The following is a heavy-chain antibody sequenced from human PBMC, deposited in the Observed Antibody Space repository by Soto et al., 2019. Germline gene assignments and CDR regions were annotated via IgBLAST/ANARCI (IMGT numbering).Heavy chain of an antibody. V-gene: IGHV4-4*02. D-gene: IGHD3-3*01. J-gene: IGHJ6*02. Sequence: SETLSLTCAVSGGSISSSNWWSWVRQPPGKGLEWIGEICHSGSTNYNPSLKSRVTISVDKSKNQFSLKLSSVTAADTAVYYCARDGRFWSYYYYGMDVWGQGTTVTVSS. CDR1: GGSISSSNW. CDR3: ARDGRFWSYYYYGMDV. CDR2: ICHSGST.